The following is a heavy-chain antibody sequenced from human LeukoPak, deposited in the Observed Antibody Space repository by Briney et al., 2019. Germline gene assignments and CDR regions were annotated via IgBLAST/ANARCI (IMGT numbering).Heavy chain of an antibody. Sequence: GASVKVSCKASGYTFTNYGLSWVRQAPGQGLEWMGWINIYNDNTNYAQKLQGRVTMTTDTSTSTAYMELRNLTSDDTAVYYCAKLYRYYGSGRNYFDYWGQGTLVTVSS. CDR1: GYTFTNYG. CDR3: AKLYRYYGSGRNYFDY. D-gene: IGHD3-10*01. CDR2: INIYNDNT. J-gene: IGHJ4*02. V-gene: IGHV1-18*01.